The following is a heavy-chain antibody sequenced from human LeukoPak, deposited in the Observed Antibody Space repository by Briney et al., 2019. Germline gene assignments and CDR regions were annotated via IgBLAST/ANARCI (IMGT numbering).Heavy chain of an antibody. Sequence: PGGSLRLSCAASGFTFSSYSMTWVRQAPGKGLGWVSYISSSSSTIHYADSVKGRFTISRDNAKNSLYLQMNSLRAEDTAVYYCARVAIMTTVTLYYFDYWGQGTLVTVSS. CDR2: ISSSSSTI. D-gene: IGHD4-17*01. J-gene: IGHJ4*02. V-gene: IGHV3-48*01. CDR1: GFTFSSYS. CDR3: ARVAIMTTVTLYYFDY.